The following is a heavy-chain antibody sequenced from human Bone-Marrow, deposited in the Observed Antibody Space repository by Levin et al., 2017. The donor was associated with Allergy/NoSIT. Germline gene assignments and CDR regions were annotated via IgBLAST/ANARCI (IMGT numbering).Heavy chain of an antibody. J-gene: IGHJ5*02. CDR3: ARGLEYSGLP. Sequence: GESLKISCTVSGFTFSIYSINWVRQAPGKGLEWVSSISSSGSDMYYVDSVKGRFTISRDNAKNSLTLQMSSLRVEDTAVYYCARGLEYSGLPWGQGTLVTVSS. CDR2: ISSSGSDM. CDR1: GFTFSIYS. D-gene: IGHD5-12*01. V-gene: IGHV3-21*01.